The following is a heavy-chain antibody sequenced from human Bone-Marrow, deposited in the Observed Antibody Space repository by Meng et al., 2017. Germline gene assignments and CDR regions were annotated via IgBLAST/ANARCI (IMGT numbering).Heavy chain of an antibody. V-gene: IGHV3-7*01. J-gene: IGHJ4*02. Sequence: GESLKIFCAASGFTLSSYWMSWVRQAPGKGLEWVANIKKDGSEKYYVDSVKGRFTISRDNAKKSLYLEMNSLRAEDTAVYYCASSAYYYVSGSWGQGTLVTVSS. CDR2: IKKDGSEK. CDR3: ASSAYYYVSGS. D-gene: IGHD4/OR15-4a*01. CDR1: GFTLSSYW.